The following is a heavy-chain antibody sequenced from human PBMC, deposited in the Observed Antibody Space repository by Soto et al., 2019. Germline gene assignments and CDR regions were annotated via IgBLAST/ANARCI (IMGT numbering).Heavy chain of an antibody. CDR1: GFTFSDYY. CDR3: ARVADYVWGRYRYDFDY. Sequence: PGVSLRLSCAASGFTFSDYYMSWIRQAPGKGLEWISYISSSSSSSGTYTNYADSVKGRFTISRDNAKNSLYLQMSSLRVEDTAVYYCARVADYVWGRYRYDFDYWGQGTPVTVSS. V-gene: IGHV3-11*05. CDR2: ISSSSSSSGTYT. D-gene: IGHD3-16*02. J-gene: IGHJ4*02.